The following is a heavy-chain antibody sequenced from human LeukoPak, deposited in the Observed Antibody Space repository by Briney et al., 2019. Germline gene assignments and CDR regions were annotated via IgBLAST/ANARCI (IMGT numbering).Heavy chain of an antibody. CDR2: ISSSGSTI. CDR1: GFTFSSYE. J-gene: IGHJ4*02. D-gene: IGHD1-26*01. CDR3: ARDQGSGKLDY. Sequence: GGSLRLSCAASGFTFSSYEMNWVRQAPGKGLEWVSYISSSGSTIYYADSVKGRFTISRDNAKNSLYLQMNSLRAEDTAVYYCARDQGSGKLDYWGQGTLVTVSS. V-gene: IGHV3-48*03.